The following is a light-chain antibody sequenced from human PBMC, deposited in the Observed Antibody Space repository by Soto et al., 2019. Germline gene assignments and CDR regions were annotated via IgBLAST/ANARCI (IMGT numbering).Light chain of an antibody. CDR2: DAS. V-gene: IGKV1-5*01. CDR3: QQYHTYSYT. J-gene: IGKJ2*01. Sequence: DIQMTQSPSTLSAAVGDRVTITCRASQSISTWLAGYQQKPGKAPKLLSYDASSLESRVPSRFSGSGSGTEFTRPISGLLPDDFATYHRQQYHTYSYTFGQGTKLEIK. CDR1: QSISTW.